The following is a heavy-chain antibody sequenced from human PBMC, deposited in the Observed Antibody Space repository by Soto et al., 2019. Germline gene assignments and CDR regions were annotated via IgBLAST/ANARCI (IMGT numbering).Heavy chain of an antibody. V-gene: IGHV4-38-2*01. CDR1: GYSISSGYY. CDR2: IYHSGST. CDR3: ARVGAEYPSSTGCYTGDY. D-gene: IGHD2-2*02. Sequence: PSETLSLTCAVSGYSISSGYYWGWIRQPPGKGLEWIGSIYHSGSTYYNPSLKSRVTISVDTSKNQFSLKLSSVTAADTAVYYCARVGAEYPSSTGCYTGDYWGQGTLVTVSS. J-gene: IGHJ4*02.